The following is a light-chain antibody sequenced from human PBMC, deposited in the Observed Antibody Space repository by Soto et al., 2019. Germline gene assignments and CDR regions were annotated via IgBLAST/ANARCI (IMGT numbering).Light chain of an antibody. V-gene: IGKV1-5*03. Sequence: DIQMTPSPSTLSASVREKDTITFRASQSISNWLAWYQQKPGKAPKLLIYKASSLASGVPSRFSGSPSGTEFTLTISSLQPDDFATYYCQQYNNYWTFGQGTKV. CDR1: QSISNW. J-gene: IGKJ1*01. CDR3: QQYNNYWT. CDR2: KAS.